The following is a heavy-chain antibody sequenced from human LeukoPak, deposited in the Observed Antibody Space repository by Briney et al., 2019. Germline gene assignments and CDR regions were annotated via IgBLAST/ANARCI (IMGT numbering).Heavy chain of an antibody. J-gene: IGHJ4*02. D-gene: IGHD1-26*01. Sequence: GGSLRLSCAASGFTFDDYAMHWVRQAPGKGLEWVSGISWNSGSIGYADSVKGRFTISRDNAKNSLYLQVNSLRAEDTALYYCAKDTRWELGRSYYFDYWGQGTLVTVSS. V-gene: IGHV3-9*01. CDR2: ISWNSGSI. CDR1: GFTFDDYA. CDR3: AKDTRWELGRSYYFDY.